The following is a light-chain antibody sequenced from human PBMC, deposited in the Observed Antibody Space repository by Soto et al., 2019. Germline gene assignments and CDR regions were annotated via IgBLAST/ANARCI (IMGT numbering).Light chain of an antibody. CDR1: SSDVGAYNY. CDR2: VVS. V-gene: IGLV2-14*01. J-gene: IGLJ1*01. CDR3: SSYTISSTYV. Sequence: QSVLTQPASVSGSPRQSITISCTGASSDVGAYNYVSWYQQHPGKAPKLMIYVVSNRPSGVSNRFSGSKSGNTASLTISGLQAEDEADYYCSSYTISSTYVFGTGTKLTVL.